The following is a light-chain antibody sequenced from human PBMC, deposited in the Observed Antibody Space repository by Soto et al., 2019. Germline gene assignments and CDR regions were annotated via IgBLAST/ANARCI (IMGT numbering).Light chain of an antibody. CDR3: QQYNNWPYT. CDR2: TAS. J-gene: IGKJ2*01. Sequence: IQLTQSPPSLSASVGDRVTITCRASQDIAIYLAWYQQKPGEAPNLLIHTASTLHGGVPSRFSGSGSGTDFTLTITSLQAEDFAVYYCQQYNNWPYTFGQGTKLEIK. V-gene: IGKV1-9*01. CDR1: QDIAIY.